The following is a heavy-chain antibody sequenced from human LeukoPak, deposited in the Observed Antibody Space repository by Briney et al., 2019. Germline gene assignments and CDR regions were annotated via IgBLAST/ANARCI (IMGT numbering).Heavy chain of an antibody. Sequence: PGGSLRLSCAASGFTFRSHHMHWVRQAPGKGLEWVAAITDSSTNMYYADSVRGRFTISRDDARNSLYLQMNSLRAEDTAMYYCARRSDYVDSWGQGTLVTVSS. J-gene: IGHJ4*02. CDR2: ITDSSTNM. V-gene: IGHV3-21*01. D-gene: IGHD3-3*01. CDR1: GFTFRSHH. CDR3: ARRSDYVDS.